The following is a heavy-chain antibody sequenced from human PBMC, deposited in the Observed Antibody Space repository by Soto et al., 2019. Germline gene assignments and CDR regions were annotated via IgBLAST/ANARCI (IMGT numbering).Heavy chain of an antibody. Sequence: EVQLVESGGGLIQPGGSLRLSCAASGFTVSSNYMSWVRQAPGKGLEWVSVIYSGGSTYYADSVKGRFTISRDNSKNXXXXXXXXXXXEXXXXXXXXXXXXXSGXPEYFQHWGQGTLVTVSS. CDR1: GFTVSSNY. CDR2: IYSGGST. V-gene: IGHV3-53*01. CDR3: XXXXXXSGXPEYFQH. D-gene: IGHD3-22*01. J-gene: IGHJ1*01.